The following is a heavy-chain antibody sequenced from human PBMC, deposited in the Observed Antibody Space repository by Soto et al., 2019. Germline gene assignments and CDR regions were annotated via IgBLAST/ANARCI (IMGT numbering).Heavy chain of an antibody. V-gene: IGHV3-23*01. Sequence: VGSLRLSCAASGFSFSTYALTWVRQVPGKGLEWVSGISASGATTYYADSVKGRFTISRDNSKDTVFLHMTSLRAEDTALYYCAKWTDTVVEAALAGGAFDIWGQGTTVTVSS. D-gene: IGHD2-2*01. J-gene: IGHJ3*02. CDR3: AKWTDTVVEAALAGGAFDI. CDR1: GFSFSTYA. CDR2: ISASGATT.